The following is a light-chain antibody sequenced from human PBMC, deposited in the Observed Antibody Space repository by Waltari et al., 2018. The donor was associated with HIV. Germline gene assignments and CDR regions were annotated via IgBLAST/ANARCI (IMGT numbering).Light chain of an antibody. J-gene: IGLJ3*02. Sequence: SFDLRQAPALSVSPGQTARITCPGDALANQFCYWYQQKPGPAPVLVIYNDNERPSGIPQRFSGSSSGTTATLTISGVQAEDEADYYCQSADSSVTYEVVFGGGTKLTVL. CDR1: ALANQF. CDR2: NDN. CDR3: QSADSSVTYEVV. V-gene: IGLV3-25*03.